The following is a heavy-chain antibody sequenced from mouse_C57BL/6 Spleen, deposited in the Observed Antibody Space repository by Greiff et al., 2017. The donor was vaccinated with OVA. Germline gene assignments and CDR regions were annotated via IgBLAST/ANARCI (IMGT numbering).Heavy chain of an antibody. CDR1: GYTFTDYY. D-gene: IGHD1-1*01. CDR2: INPNNGGT. CDR3: ARPYYYGSSYGMDY. V-gene: IGHV1-26*01. J-gene: IGHJ4*01. Sequence: VQLQQSGPELVKPGASVKISCKASGYTFTDYYMNWVKQSHGKSLEWIGDINPNNGGTSYNQKFKGKATLTVDKSSSTAYMELRSLTSEDSAVYYCARPYYYGSSYGMDYWGQGTSVTVSS.